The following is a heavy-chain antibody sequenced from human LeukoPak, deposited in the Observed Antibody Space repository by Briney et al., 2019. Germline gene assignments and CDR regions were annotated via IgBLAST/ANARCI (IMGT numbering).Heavy chain of an antibody. CDR3: ARGFRGSLDY. J-gene: IGHJ4*02. V-gene: IGHV3-21*05. D-gene: IGHD2-15*01. CDR2: ISSSSSYI. Sequence: GGSLRLSRAASGFTFSSYSMNWVRQAPGKGLEWVSYISSSSSYIYYADSVKGRFTISRDNAKNSLYLQMNSLRAEDTAVYYCARGFRGSLDYWGQGTLVTVSS. CDR1: GFTFSSYS.